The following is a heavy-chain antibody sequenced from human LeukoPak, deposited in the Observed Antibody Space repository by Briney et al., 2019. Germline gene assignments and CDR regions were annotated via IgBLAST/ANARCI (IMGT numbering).Heavy chain of an antibody. CDR1: GDSVSSNSAA. D-gene: IGHD2-15*01. Sequence: SQTLSLTCAISGDSVSSNSAAWNWIRQSPSRGLEWLGRTYYRSKWYNDYAVSVKSRITINPDTSKNQFSLQLNSVTPEDTAVYYCARNWVDIVVVGDAFDIWGQGTMVTVSS. V-gene: IGHV6-1*01. CDR2: TYYRSKWYN. J-gene: IGHJ3*02. CDR3: ARNWVDIVVVGDAFDI.